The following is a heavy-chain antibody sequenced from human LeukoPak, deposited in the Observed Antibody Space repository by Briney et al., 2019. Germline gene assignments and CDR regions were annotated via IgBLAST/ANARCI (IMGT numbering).Heavy chain of an antibody. Sequence: GRSLRLSCAASEFTFSSYGMHWVRQAPGKGLEWVAVISYDGSNKYYADSVKGRFTISRDNSKNTLYLQMNSLRAEDTAVYYCAGGCSSTSCPLVYWGQGTLVTVSS. CDR3: AGGCSSTSCPLVY. V-gene: IGHV3-30*03. CDR2: ISYDGSNK. J-gene: IGHJ4*02. CDR1: EFTFSSYG. D-gene: IGHD2-2*01.